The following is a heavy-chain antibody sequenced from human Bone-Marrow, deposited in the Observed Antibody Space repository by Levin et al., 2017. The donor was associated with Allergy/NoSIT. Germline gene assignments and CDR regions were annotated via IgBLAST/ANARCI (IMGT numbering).Heavy chain of an antibody. CDR3: ARDRATVHFDY. CDR2: ISTITANP. V-gene: IGHV7-4-1*02. Sequence: GGSLRLSCKTSGYTFSSHSINWVRQAPGQGLEYMGYISTITANPTYAQGFTGRFVFSLDTSVTTAYLQITGLKTEDTAVYYCARDRATVHFDYWGQGTLVTVAS. J-gene: IGHJ4*02. D-gene: IGHD4-11*01. CDR1: GYTFSSHS.